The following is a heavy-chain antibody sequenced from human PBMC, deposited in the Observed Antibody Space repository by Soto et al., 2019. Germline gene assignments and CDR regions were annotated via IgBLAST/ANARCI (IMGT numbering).Heavy chain of an antibody. CDR2: IYYSGST. CDR1: GGSISSDGYY. J-gene: IGHJ4*02. D-gene: IGHD3-22*01. CDR3: ARVVRYDSSGYFPYYFDY. Sequence: PSETLSLTCTVSGGSISSDGYYWSWIRQHQGKCLEWIGYIYYSGSTYYNPSLKSRVTISVDTSKNQFSLKLSSVTAADTAVYYCARVVRYDSSGYFPYYFDYWGQGTLVTVSS. V-gene: IGHV4-31*03.